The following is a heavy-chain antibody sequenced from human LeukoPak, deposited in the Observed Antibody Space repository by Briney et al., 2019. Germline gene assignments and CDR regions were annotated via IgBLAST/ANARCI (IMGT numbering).Heavy chain of an antibody. CDR1: GGSISSGGYY. J-gene: IGHJ4*02. Sequence: SETLSLTCTVSGGSISSGGYYWSWIRQHPGKGLEWIGYIYYSGSTNYNPSLKSRVTISIDTSKNQFSLKLSSVTAADTAVYYCARDRVRGSSNPYFDYWGQGTLVTVSS. D-gene: IGHD1-26*01. CDR2: IYYSGST. V-gene: IGHV4-61*08. CDR3: ARDRVRGSSNPYFDY.